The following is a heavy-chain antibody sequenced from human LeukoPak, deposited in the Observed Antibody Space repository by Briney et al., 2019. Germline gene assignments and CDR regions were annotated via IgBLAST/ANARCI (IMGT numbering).Heavy chain of an antibody. CDR1: GGSISSSSYY. V-gene: IGHV4-39*01. J-gene: IGHJ3*02. CDR3: ARPDDYGDYDAFDI. D-gene: IGHD4-17*01. CDR2: IYYSGST. Sequence: SETLSLTCTVSGGSISSSSYYWGWVRPPPRKGLEWVGSIYYSGSTYYNPSLKSRVNISVDTSKNQFSLKLSSVTAADTAVYYCARPDDYGDYDAFDIWGQGTMVTVSS.